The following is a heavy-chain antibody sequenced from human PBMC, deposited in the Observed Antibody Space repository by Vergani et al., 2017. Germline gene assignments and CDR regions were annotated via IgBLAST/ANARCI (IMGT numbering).Heavy chain of an antibody. Sequence: EVQLVQSGAEVKKPGESLSISCNGSGYSFTSHWISWVRQMPGKGLGWMGSVDPSDSYTNYSPSFQGHVTISTDNSISTAYLQWSRLKASDTAMYYCARHTTYYYNSSGYYYGWFDPWGQGTLVTVSS. CDR2: VDPSDSYT. V-gene: IGHV5-10-1*03. D-gene: IGHD3-22*01. CDR3: ARHTTYYYNSSGYYYGWFDP. J-gene: IGHJ5*02. CDR1: GYSFTSHW.